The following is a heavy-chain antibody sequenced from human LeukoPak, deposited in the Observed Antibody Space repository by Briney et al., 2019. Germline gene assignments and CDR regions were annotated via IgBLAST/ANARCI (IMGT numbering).Heavy chain of an antibody. Sequence: SETLSLTCTVSGGSISSSSYYWGWIRQPPGKGLEWIGSIYYSGSTYYNPSLKSRVTISVDTSKNQFSLKLSSVTAADTAVYYCARRSYTVTHPFDYWGQGTLVTVSS. CDR3: ARRSYTVTHPFDY. CDR2: IYYSGST. J-gene: IGHJ4*02. V-gene: IGHV4-39*01. CDR1: GGSISSSSYY. D-gene: IGHD4-17*01.